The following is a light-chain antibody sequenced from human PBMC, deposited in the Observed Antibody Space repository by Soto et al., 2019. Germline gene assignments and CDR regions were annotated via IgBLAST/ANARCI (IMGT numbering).Light chain of an antibody. CDR3: QQYGGSYT. Sequence: DIVLTQSPGTLSLSPGERATLSCRASQSVSSSYFAWYQQKPGQAPRLLISSTSSRATGIPDRFSGSGSGTDFTLTISRLEPEDFALYYCQQYGGSYTFGQGTKLEIK. CDR1: QSVSSSY. J-gene: IGKJ2*01. CDR2: STS. V-gene: IGKV3-20*01.